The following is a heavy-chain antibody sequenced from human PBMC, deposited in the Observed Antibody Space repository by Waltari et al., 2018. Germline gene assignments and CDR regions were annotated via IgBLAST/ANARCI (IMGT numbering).Heavy chain of an antibody. D-gene: IGHD6-19*01. CDR3: ARVNAVVGSGPYYYYGMDV. J-gene: IGHJ6*02. CDR2: ISSSGSTI. CDR1: GFTFSSYE. Sequence: EVQLVESGGGLVQPGGSLRLSCAASGFTFSSYEMNWVRQAPGKGLEWVSYISSSGSTIYYADSVKGRFTISRDNAKNSLYLQMNSLRAEDTAVYYCARVNAVVGSGPYYYYGMDVWGQGTTVTVSS. V-gene: IGHV3-48*03.